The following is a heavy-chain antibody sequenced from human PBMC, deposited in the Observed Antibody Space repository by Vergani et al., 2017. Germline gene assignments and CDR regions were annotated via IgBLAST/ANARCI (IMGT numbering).Heavy chain of an antibody. Sequence: QEQLVESGGGLVKPGGSLRLSCEASGFTFNAYYMSGVRQAPGKWLECVSYISVSGTSIHYADSVKVRVTISRDNAKSSLSLQMHSLTAEDTAVYFCARVGTWAFDIWGQGTVVTVSS. J-gene: IGHJ3*02. CDR3: ARVGTWAFDI. D-gene: IGHD1-14*01. V-gene: IGHV3-11*01. CDR2: ISVSGTSI. CDR1: GFTFNAYY.